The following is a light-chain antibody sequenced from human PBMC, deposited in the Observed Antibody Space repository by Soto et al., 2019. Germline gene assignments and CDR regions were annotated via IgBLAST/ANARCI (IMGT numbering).Light chain of an antibody. J-gene: IGLJ2*01. CDR3: QSYDSSLSDSYVV. V-gene: IGLV2-14*02. Sequence: QSALTQPASVSGSPAQSITISCTGSSSDVGGSGLVSWYQFHPGKAPKLLIFEGFKRPSGVPDRFSGSKSDTSASLAITGLQAEDEADYYCQSYDSSLSDSYVVFSGGTKVTVL. CDR2: EGF. CDR1: SSDVGGSGL.